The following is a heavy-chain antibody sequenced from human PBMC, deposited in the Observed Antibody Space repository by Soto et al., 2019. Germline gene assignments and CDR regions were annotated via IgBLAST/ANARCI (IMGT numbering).Heavy chain of an antibody. CDR1: GFTFSTYW. V-gene: IGHV3-7*03. CDR2: INPDGNVG. D-gene: IGHD4-4*01. CDR3: AGWGGHDYNY. J-gene: IGHJ4*02. Sequence: GGSLRLSCVGSGFTFSTYWMNWVRQAPGKGLEWVANINPDGNVGTYVDSVRGRFTTSSDNAKNSLYLQMNSLRADDTAVYFCAGWGGHDYNYWGQGIMVTVSS.